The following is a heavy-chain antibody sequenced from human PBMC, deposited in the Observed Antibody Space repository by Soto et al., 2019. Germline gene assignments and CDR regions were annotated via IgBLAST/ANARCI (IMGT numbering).Heavy chain of an antibody. CDR1: GFTFSSYA. J-gene: IGHJ4*02. D-gene: IGHD2-2*01. CDR3: AKVRVGCSSTSCYGFDY. CDR2: ISGSGGST. V-gene: IGHV3-23*01. Sequence: EVQLLESGGGLVQPGGSLRLSCAASGFTFSSYAMSWVRQAPGKGLEWVSAISGSGGSTYYADSVKGRFTISRDNSKNTLYLQMNSLRAEDTAVYYCAKVRVGCSSTSCYGFDYWARDPWSPSPQ.